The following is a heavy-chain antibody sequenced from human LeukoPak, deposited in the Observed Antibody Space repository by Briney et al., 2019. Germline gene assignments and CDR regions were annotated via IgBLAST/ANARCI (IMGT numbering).Heavy chain of an antibody. V-gene: IGHV3-23*01. CDR1: GFTFSSYA. CDR3: AKDHKRMYDYVWGSYRLKTYYFDY. CDR2: ISGSGGST. Sequence: PGGSLRLSCAASGFTFSSYAMSWVRQAPGKGLEWVSAISGSGGSTYYADSVQGRFTISRDNSKNTLYLQMNSLRAEDTAVYYCAKDHKRMYDYVWGSYRLKTYYFDYWGQGTLVIVSS. D-gene: IGHD3-16*02. J-gene: IGHJ4*02.